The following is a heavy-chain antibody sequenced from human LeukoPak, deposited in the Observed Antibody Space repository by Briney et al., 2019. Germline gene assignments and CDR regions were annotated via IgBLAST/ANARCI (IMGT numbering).Heavy chain of an antibody. CDR3: XXXXSSRLQGKYYFDY. V-gene: IGHV4-39*01. J-gene: IGHJ4*02. D-gene: IGHD6-25*01. CDR2: IYYSGST. CDR1: GGSISSSSYY. Sequence: CXVSGGSISSSSYYWGWIRQPPGKGLEWIGSIYYSGSTYYNPSLKSRVTISVDTSKNQFSLKLSSVTAADPAVYXXXXXXSSRLQGKYYFDYWGQGTLVTVSS.